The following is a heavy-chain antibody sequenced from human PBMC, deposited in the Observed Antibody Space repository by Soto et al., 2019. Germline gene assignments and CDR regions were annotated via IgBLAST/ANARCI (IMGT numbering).Heavy chain of an antibody. CDR3: EKDLESGYKYGPFDS. Sequence: GSLRLSCSASGFTFSTYAMNWVRRAPGKGLEWVSTLSGSGGTTYHADSVKGRFTISRDNSKNTLYLQMNSVRTEDTAVYYCEKDLESGYKYGPFDSWGQGTLVTVSS. D-gene: IGHD5-18*01. CDR1: GFTFSTYA. CDR2: LSGSGGTT. J-gene: IGHJ4*02. V-gene: IGHV3-23*01.